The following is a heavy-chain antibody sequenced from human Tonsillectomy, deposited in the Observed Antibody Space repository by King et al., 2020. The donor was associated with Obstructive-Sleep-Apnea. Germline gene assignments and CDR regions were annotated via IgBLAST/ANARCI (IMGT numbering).Heavy chain of an antibody. D-gene: IGHD6-19*01. CDR2: ISSDGGVT. CDR3: VRAVAGFGDY. V-gene: IGHV3-74*01. Sequence: VQLVESGGGLVQPGGSLRLSCAASGFTFSSYWMHWVRQSPGKGLLWGSRISSDGGVTTYADFVKGRFTVSRDDAKNTLYLQMNSLRADDTAVYYCVRAVAGFGDYWGQGTLVTVSS. J-gene: IGHJ4*02. CDR1: GFTFSSYW.